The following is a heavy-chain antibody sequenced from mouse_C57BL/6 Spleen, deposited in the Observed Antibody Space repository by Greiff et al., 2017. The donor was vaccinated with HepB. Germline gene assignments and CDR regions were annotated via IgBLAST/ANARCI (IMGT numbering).Heavy chain of an antibody. V-gene: IGHV1-61*01. CDR1: GYTFTSYW. D-gene: IGHD1-1*01. J-gene: IGHJ4*01. Sequence: VQLQQSGAELVRPGSSVKLSCKASGYTFTSYWMDWVKQRPGQGLEWIGNIYPSDSETHYNQKFKDKATLTVDKSSSTAYMQLSSLTSEDSAVYYCARAGRGTLYAMDYWGQGTSVTVSS. CDR2: IYPSDSET. CDR3: ARAGRGTLYAMDY.